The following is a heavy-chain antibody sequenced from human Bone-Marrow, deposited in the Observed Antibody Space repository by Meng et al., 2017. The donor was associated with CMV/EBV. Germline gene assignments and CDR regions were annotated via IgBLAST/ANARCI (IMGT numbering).Heavy chain of an antibody. D-gene: IGHD2-2*01. Sequence: ASVKVSCKASGYTFTSYYMHWVRQAPGQGLEWMGWMNPNTGNTNYPQRFQGRVTMTSDRSISTAYLELSRLRSEDTAVYYCAHQLPNRNWGQGTLVTVSS. CDR1: GYTFTSYY. J-gene: IGHJ4*02. CDR3: AHQLPNRN. V-gene: IGHV1-2*02. CDR2: MNPNTGNT.